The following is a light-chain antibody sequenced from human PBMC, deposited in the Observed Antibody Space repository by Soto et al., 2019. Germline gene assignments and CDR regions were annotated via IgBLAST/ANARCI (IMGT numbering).Light chain of an antibody. J-gene: IGKJ1*01. Sequence: IELTQSRATLSLSPEQRATLSCRARQSVSSSYLAWYQQKPGQAPRLLIYGASSRATGIPDRFSGSGSGTDFTLTISRLEPEDFAVYYCQQYGSSPWTFGQGTKVDIK. CDR3: QQYGSSPWT. CDR2: GAS. V-gene: IGKV3-20*01. CDR1: QSVSSSY.